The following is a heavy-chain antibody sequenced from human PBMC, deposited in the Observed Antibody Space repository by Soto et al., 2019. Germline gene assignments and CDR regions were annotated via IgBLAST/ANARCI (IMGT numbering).Heavy chain of an antibody. CDR2: IIPIFGTA. CDR1: GGTFSSYA. D-gene: IGHD2-2*01. V-gene: IGHV1-69*01. Sequence: VSCKASGGTFSSYAISWVRQAPGQGREWMGGIIPIFGTANYAQKFQGRVTITADESTSTAYMELSSLRSEDTAVYYCARDCSSTSVYYYYGMDVWGQGTTVTVSS. CDR3: ARDCSSTSVYYYYGMDV. J-gene: IGHJ6*02.